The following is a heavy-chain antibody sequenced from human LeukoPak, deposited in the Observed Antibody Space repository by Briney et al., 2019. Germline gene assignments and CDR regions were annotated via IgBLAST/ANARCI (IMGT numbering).Heavy chain of an antibody. CDR2: INHSGST. CDR3: ARGLRFLVV. CDR1: GGSFSGYY. V-gene: IGHV4-34*01. J-gene: IGHJ6*02. D-gene: IGHD3-3*01. Sequence: SETLSLTCAVYGGSFSGYYWSWIRQPPGKGLEWIGGINHSGSTNYNPSLKSRVTISVDTSKNQFSLKLSFVTAAGTAVYYCARGLRFLVVWGQGTTVTVSS.